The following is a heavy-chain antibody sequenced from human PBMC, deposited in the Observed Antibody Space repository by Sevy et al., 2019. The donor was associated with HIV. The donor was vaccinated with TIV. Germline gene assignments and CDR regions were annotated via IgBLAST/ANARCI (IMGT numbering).Heavy chain of an antibody. Sequence: TENLSLTCNVSGDSISSYFWSWFRQPPGKGLEWIGYIYYSGTIDYNPSLRSRVTISVDTSKKHFSMKLTSVTAADTAVYYSARDSAVVPRALVYWGQGTLVIVSS. CDR3: ARDSAVVPRALVY. CDR1: GDSISSYF. J-gene: IGHJ4*02. D-gene: IGHD2-15*01. CDR2: IYYSGTI. V-gene: IGHV4-59*01.